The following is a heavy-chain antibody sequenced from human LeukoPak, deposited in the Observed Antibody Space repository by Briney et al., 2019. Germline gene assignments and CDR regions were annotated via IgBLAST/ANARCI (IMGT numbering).Heavy chain of an antibody. J-gene: IGHJ5*02. CDR1: GGSISSGRNY. V-gene: IGHV4-61*02. D-gene: IGHD2-15*01. Sequence: PSETLSLTCTVSGGSISSGRNYWTWIRQPAGKGLEWIGRIYIFSGSTNYNPSLKSQVTISVDTSKNQFSLKLTSVTSADTAVYYCARVDGSCSGGSCRSGNWSDPWGQGTLVTVSS. CDR3: ARVDGSCSGGSCRSGNWSDP. CDR2: IYIFSGST.